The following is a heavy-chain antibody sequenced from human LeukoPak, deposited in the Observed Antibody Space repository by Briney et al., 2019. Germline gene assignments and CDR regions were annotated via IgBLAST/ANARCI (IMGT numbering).Heavy chain of an antibody. Sequence: SETLTLTCAVYGGSFSGYYWTWIRQTPEKGLEWIGEMNPSGSTSYNPSLKSRVTISVDTSKNQFSLKLSSVTAADTAVYYCARGRQDVTMIVVVMTAVSYYLDVWGKGTTVTVS. CDR1: GGSFSGYY. CDR2: MNPSGST. V-gene: IGHV4-34*01. CDR3: ARGRQDVTMIVVVMTAVSYYLDV. D-gene: IGHD3-22*01. J-gene: IGHJ6*03.